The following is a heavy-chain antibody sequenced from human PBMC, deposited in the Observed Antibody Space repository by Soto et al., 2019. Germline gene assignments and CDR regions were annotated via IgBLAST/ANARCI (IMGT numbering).Heavy chain of an antibody. V-gene: IGHV4-59*11. CDR3: TRANWYSEY. CDR1: GGSISNHY. CDR2: IYYNGNT. Sequence: QVQLQESGPGLVKPSETLSLTCSVSGGSISNHYWSWIRQPPGKGLEWIGYIYYNGNTNYNPSLQSLVTMSVDTSRNQISLKLTTVTAADTAVYYCTRANWYSEYWGQGTLVTVSS. D-gene: IGHD7-27*01. J-gene: IGHJ4*02.